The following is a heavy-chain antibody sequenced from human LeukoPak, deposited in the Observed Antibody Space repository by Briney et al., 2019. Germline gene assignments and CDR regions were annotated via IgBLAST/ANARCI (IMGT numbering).Heavy chain of an antibody. CDR1: GFTFNTNA. CDR2: IGNTET. CDR3: AKDWIQFNRVFDCFDS. J-gene: IGHJ4*02. Sequence: GGSLRLSCATSGFTFNTNAMSWVRQAPGKGLEWVSTIGNTETFYADSVTGRFTISRDNSKNTVYLHMNSLRAEDTAVYYCAKDWIQFNRVFDCFDSWGQGTLVTVSS. V-gene: IGHV3-23*01. D-gene: IGHD2-21*01.